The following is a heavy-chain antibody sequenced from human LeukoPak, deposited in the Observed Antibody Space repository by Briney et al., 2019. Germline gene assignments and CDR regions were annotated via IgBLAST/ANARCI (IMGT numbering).Heavy chain of an antibody. CDR3: TRALTRAAFDI. J-gene: IGHJ3*02. CDR1: GFTFGDYA. Sequence: GGSLRLSCTASGFTFGDYAMSWVRQAPGKGLEWVGFIRSKAYGGTTEYAASVKGRFTISRDDSKSIAYLQMNSLKTEDTAVYYCTRALTRAAFDIWGQGTMVIVSS. CDR2: IRSKAYGGTT. D-gene: IGHD3-9*01. V-gene: IGHV3-49*04.